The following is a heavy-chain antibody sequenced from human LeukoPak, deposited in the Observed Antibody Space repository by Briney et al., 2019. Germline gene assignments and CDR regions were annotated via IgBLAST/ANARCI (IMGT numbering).Heavy chain of an antibody. CDR3: AKDLGYCSSTSCEDAFDI. Sequence: GGSLRLSCAASGFTFSSYAMSWVRQAPGKGLEWVSAISGSGGSTYYADSVKGRFTISRDNSKNTLYLQMNSLRAEDTAVYYCAKDLGYCSSTSCEDAFDIWGQGTMVTVSS. J-gene: IGHJ3*02. D-gene: IGHD2-2*01. CDR1: GFTFSSYA. CDR2: ISGSGGST. V-gene: IGHV3-23*01.